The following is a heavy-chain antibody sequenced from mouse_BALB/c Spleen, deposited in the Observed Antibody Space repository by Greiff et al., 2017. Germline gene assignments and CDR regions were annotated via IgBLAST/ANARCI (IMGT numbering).Heavy chain of an antibody. CDR1: GFTFSSYG. CDR3: ARQDGNYEGGYFDY. D-gene: IGHD2-1*01. Sequence: EVKLVESGGDLVKPGGSLKLSCAASGFTFSSYGMSWVRQTPDKRLEWVATISSGGSYTYYPDSVKGRFTISRDNAKNTLYLQMSSLKSEDTAMYYCARQDGNYEGGYFDYWGQGTTLTVSS. J-gene: IGHJ2*01. CDR2: ISSGGSYT. V-gene: IGHV5-6*01.